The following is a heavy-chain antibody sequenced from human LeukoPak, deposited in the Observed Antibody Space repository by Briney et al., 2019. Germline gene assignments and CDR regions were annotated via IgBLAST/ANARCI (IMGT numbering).Heavy chain of an antibody. CDR3: ARAKTTVTTVPYNY. CDR1: GYTFTGYY. CDR2: INPNSGGT. D-gene: IGHD4-11*01. J-gene: IGHJ4*02. Sequence: GASVKVSCKASGYTFTGYYMHWVRQAPGQGLEWMGWINPNSGGTNYAQKFQGRVTMTRDTSISTAYMELSRLRSDDTAVYYCARAKTTVTTVPYNYWGQGTLVTVSS. V-gene: IGHV1-2*02.